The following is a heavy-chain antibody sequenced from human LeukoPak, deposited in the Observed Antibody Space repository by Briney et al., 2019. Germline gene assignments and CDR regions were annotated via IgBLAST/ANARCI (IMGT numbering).Heavy chain of an antibody. Sequence: GGSLRLSCAASGFTFSSYSMNWVRQAPGKGLEWVSYISSSGSTIYYADSVKGRFTISRDNAKNSLYLQMNGLRAEDTAVYYCARDGDYSNYWGQGTLVTVSS. V-gene: IGHV3-48*04. CDR1: GFTFSSYS. CDR3: ARDGDYSNY. CDR2: ISSSGSTI. J-gene: IGHJ4*02. D-gene: IGHD3-16*01.